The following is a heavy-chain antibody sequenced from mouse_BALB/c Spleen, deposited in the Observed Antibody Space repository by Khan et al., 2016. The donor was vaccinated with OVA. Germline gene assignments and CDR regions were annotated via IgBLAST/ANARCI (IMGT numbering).Heavy chain of an antibody. CDR2: ISYSGST. D-gene: IGHD1-2*01. Sequence: EVQLQQSGPGLVKPSQSLSLTCTVTGYSITSGYGWNWIRQFPGNKLEWMGYISYSGSTNYNPSLKSRISITRDTSKNKFFLQLNSVTTEDTATYYFARTARIKYWGQGTTLTVSS. CDR3: ARTARIKY. CDR1: GYSITSGYG. J-gene: IGHJ2*01. V-gene: IGHV3-2*02.